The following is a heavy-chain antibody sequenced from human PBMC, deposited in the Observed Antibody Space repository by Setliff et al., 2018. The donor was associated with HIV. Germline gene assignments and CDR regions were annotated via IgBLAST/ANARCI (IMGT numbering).Heavy chain of an antibody. CDR2: LYPGDSDI. CDR3: ARKGVNGMDV. Sequence: PGESLKISCKTSGYSFTTYWIGWVRQMPGKGLEWMALLYPGDSDIRYSPSFQSQVTVSADKSIGTAYLQWSSLKASDTAMYYCARKGVNGMDVWGQGTTVTVSS. V-gene: IGHV5-51*01. J-gene: IGHJ6*02. D-gene: IGHD3-10*01. CDR1: GYSFTTYW.